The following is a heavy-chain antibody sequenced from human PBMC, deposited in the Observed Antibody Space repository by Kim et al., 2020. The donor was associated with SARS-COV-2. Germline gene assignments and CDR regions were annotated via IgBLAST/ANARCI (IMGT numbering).Heavy chain of an antibody. CDR3: ARAYCSSTSCYRSFDI. V-gene: IGHV1-3*01. J-gene: IGHJ3*02. Sequence: QGRVTIARDTSASTAYMRLSSLRSEDTAVYYCARAYCSSTSCYRSFDIWGQGTMVTVSS. D-gene: IGHD2-2*02.